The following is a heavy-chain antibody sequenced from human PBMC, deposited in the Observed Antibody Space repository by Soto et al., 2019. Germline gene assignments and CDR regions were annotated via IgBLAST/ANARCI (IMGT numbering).Heavy chain of an antibody. V-gene: IGHV3-72*01. CDR1: GFTVSDHY. Sequence: GGSLRLSCAASGFTVSDHYMDWVRQAPGKGLEWVGRTRNKANSYTTEYAASVKGRFTISRDDSKNSLYLQMNSLRAEDTAVYYCAIEKVGATSVHVFDIWGQGTKVTVSS. CDR3: AIEKVGATSVHVFDI. CDR2: TRNKANSYTT. J-gene: IGHJ3*02. D-gene: IGHD1-26*01.